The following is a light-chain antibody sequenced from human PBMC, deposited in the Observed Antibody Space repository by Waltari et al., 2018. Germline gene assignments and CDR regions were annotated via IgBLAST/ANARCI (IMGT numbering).Light chain of an antibody. CDR3: QSADSSGTYVV. J-gene: IGLJ2*01. Sequence: SYELTQPPSVSVSPGQTARITCSGDALPKQYAYWYQQKPGQAPVLVIYKDSERTSGIPERVSGSSSGRTVTLTISGVQAEDEADYYCQSADSSGTYVVFGGGTKLTVL. CDR2: KDS. CDR1: ALPKQY. V-gene: IGLV3-25*03.